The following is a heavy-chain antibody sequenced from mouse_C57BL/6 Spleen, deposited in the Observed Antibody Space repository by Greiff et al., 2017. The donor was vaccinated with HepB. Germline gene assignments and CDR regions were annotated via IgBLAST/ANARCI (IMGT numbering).Heavy chain of an antibody. V-gene: IGHV1-69*01. CDR2: IDPSDSYT. CDR1: GYTFTSYW. J-gene: IGHJ4*01. Sequence: VQLQQSGAELVMPGASVKLSCKASGYTFTSYWMHWVKQRPGQGLEWIGEIDPSDSYTNYNQKFKGKSTLTVDKSSSTAYMQLSSLTSEDSAVYYCARHGYYGSVYAMDYWGQGTSVTVSS. CDR3: ARHGYYGSVYAMDY. D-gene: IGHD1-1*01.